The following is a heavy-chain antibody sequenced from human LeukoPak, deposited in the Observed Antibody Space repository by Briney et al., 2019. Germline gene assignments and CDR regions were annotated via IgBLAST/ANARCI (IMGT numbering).Heavy chain of an antibody. CDR2: ISSGSSYI. CDR3: ARGEMSAMLDY. J-gene: IGHJ4*02. V-gene: IGHV3-21*01. Sequence: GGSLRLSCAASGFTFSSYNMNWVRQAPGKGLEWVSSISSGSSYIYYADSVKGRFTISRDNAKNSLYLQMNSLRAEDTAVYYCARGEMSAMLDYWGQGTLVTVSS. D-gene: IGHD2-2*01. CDR1: GFTFSSYN.